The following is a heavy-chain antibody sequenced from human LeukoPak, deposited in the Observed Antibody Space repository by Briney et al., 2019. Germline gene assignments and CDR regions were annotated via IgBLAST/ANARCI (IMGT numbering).Heavy chain of an antibody. V-gene: IGHV3-23*01. CDR2: INGTAIDT. D-gene: IGHD6-13*01. CDR1: GFTIMNSA. J-gene: IGHJ6*03. CDR3: AKDGRIAAAGMDYYYYYMDV. Sequence: TGGSLRLSCAASGFTIMNSAMNWVRQAPGKGLEWVSAINGTAIDTDYADSVKGRFTISRDYSKNILYLQMNSLRAEDTAVYYCAKDGRIAAAGMDYYYYYMDVWGKGTTVTVSS.